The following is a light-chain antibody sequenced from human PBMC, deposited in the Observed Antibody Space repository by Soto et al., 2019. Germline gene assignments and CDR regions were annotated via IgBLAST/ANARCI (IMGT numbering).Light chain of an antibody. CDR2: GTS. CDR1: QSVSSSS. J-gene: IGKJ1*01. Sequence: EIVLTQSPGTLSLSPGERATLSCRASQSVSSSSLAWYQQKPGRAPRLLIFGTSTRATGIPDRFSGSGSGTDFTLNVSGLEPEDFAVYYCQQYGSSPWTFGQATKVEIK. CDR3: QQYGSSPWT. V-gene: IGKV3-20*01.